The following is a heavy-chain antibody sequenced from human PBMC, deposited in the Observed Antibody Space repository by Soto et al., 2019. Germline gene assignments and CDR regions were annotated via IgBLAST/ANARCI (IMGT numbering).Heavy chain of an antibody. CDR1: GFTFSTYG. V-gene: IGHV3-30*18. Sequence: QVQLVESGGGEVQPGRSVTISCAASGFTFSTYGMHWVRQTRGKGLEWVAVISYDGTNKFYSDSVKGRFTISRDNFKNTLTLQMNSLRADDTAVYSCAKDLQSYGDYDYYCY. J-gene: IGHJ6*03. D-gene: IGHD2-21*02. CDR2: ISYDGTNK. CDR3: AKDLQSYGDYDYYCY.